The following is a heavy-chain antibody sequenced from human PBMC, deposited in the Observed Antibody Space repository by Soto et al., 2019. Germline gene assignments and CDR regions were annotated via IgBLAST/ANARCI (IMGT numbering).Heavy chain of an antibody. CDR2: ISEDGSNK. CDR1: GFTFSVYG. V-gene: IGHV3-30*18. J-gene: IGHJ6*02. D-gene: IGHD4-17*01. Sequence: GGSLRLSCAASGFTFSVYGMHWVRQAPGKGLEWVAVISEDGSNKYYADSVKDRFTISRDNSKNTLYLQMNSLRAEDTAVYYCAKALALDYSDYDRSEYYYGMDVWGQGTTVTVSS. CDR3: AKALALDYSDYDRSEYYYGMDV.